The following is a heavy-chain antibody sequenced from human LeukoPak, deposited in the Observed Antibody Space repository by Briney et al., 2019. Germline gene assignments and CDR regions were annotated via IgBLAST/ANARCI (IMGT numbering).Heavy chain of an antibody. V-gene: IGHV3-30-3*01. CDR2: ISYDGSNK. Sequence: GGSLRLSCAASGSTFSSSAMSWVRQAPGKGLEWVAVISYDGSNKYYADSVKGRFTISRDNSKNTLYLQMNSLRAEDTAVYYCARDDVRGMDVWGQGTTVTVSS. CDR3: ARDDVRGMDV. J-gene: IGHJ6*02. D-gene: IGHD2-8*01. CDR1: GSTFSSSA.